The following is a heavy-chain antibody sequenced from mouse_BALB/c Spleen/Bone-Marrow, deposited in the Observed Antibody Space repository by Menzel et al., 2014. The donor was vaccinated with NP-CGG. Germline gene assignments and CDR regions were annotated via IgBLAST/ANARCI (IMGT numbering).Heavy chain of an antibody. Sequence: QVQLQQSGTEPVKPGASVKLSCKTSGYTFTSYWIQWVKQRPGQGLGWIGEIFPGTGTTYYNEKFKGKATLTIDTSSSTAYMQLSSLTSEDSAVYCCARRANGNDGGCYWYFDVWGAGTTVTVSS. V-gene: IGHV1S132*01. J-gene: IGHJ1*01. CDR3: ARRANGNDGGCYWYFDV. CDR2: IFPGTGTT. D-gene: IGHD2-2*01. CDR1: GYTFTSYW.